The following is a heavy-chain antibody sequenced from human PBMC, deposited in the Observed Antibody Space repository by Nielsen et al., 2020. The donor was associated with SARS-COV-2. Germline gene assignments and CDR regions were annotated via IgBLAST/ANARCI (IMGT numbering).Heavy chain of an antibody. CDR3: AKAAMRSGFGELFPNPFDY. V-gene: IGHV3-30*02. Sequence: GESLKISCAASGFTFSSYGMHWVRQAPGKGLEWVAVIWYDGSNKYYADSVKGRFTISRDNSKNTLYLQMNSLRAEDTAVYYCAKAAMRSGFGELFPNPFDYWGQGTLVTVSS. J-gene: IGHJ4*02. CDR2: IWYDGSNK. CDR1: GFTFSSYG. D-gene: IGHD3-10*01.